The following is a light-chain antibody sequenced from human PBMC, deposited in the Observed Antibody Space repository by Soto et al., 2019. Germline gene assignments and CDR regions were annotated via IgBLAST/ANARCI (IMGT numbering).Light chain of an antibody. V-gene: IGKV3-15*01. Sequence: EVVMTQSPATLSVSPGGRATLSCRASQSVTTNMAWYQQKPGQAPRLLIYGASTRATGIPARFSGSGSGTDFTLTISSLQSEDFAVYYCQQYNNWPPWTFGQGTKVEIK. CDR2: GAS. J-gene: IGKJ1*01. CDR3: QQYNNWPPWT. CDR1: QSVTTN.